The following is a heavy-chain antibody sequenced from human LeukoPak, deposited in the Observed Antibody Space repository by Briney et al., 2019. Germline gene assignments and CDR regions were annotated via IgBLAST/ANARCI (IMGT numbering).Heavy chain of an antibody. Sequence: GGSLRLSCAASGFTFSSYSMNWVRQAPGKGLEWVSSISSSSSYIYYPDSVKGRFTISRDNAKNSLYLQMNSLRAEDTAVYYCARGISITMIVVVGPFDPWGQGTLVTVSS. CDR2: ISSSSSYI. J-gene: IGHJ5*02. CDR1: GFTFSSYS. CDR3: ARGISITMIVVVGPFDP. V-gene: IGHV3-21*01. D-gene: IGHD3-22*01.